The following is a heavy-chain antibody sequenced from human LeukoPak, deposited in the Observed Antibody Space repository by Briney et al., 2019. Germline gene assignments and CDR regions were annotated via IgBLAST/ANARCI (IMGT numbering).Heavy chain of an antibody. J-gene: IGHJ5*02. CDR1: GFTFSSYW. D-gene: IGHD3-22*01. V-gene: IGHV3-7*01. CDR2: INQDGSEK. Sequence: GGSLRLSCAASGFTFSSYWMSWVRQAPGKGLEWVANINQDGSEKYYVDSVKGRFTISRDNAKNSLYLQMNSLRAEDTAVYYCARDWDSSGYYYGNWFDPWGQGTLVTVSS. CDR3: ARDWDSSGYYYGNWFDP.